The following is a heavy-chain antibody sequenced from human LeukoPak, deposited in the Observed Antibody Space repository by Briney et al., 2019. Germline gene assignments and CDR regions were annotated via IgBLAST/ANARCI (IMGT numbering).Heavy chain of an antibody. CDR3: ATCTDEFGDYGFTS. CDR1: GDSINNNY. J-gene: IGHJ5*02. V-gene: IGHV4-59*01. D-gene: IGHD4-17*01. CDR2: TYDSGSA. Sequence: SETLSLTCTVSGDSINNNYWSWIRQPPGRALEWIGYTYDSGSAKVNPSLKSRVTISVDTSKNLFSLKLTSVTAADTAVYYCATCTDEFGDYGFTSWGQGTLVTVSS.